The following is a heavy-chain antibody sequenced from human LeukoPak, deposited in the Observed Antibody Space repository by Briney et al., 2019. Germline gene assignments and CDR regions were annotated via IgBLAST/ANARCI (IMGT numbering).Heavy chain of an antibody. D-gene: IGHD3-22*01. CDR1: GFTFSSYA. V-gene: IGHV3-23*01. CDR2: ISGSGGST. Sequence: PGGSLRLSCAASGFTFSSYAMSWVRQAPGKGLEWVSAISGSGGSTYYADSVKGRFTISRDNSKNTLYLQMNSPRAEDTAVYYCAKIPMIVVVITTGAFDIWGQGTMVTVSS. CDR3: AKIPMIVVVITTGAFDI. J-gene: IGHJ3*02.